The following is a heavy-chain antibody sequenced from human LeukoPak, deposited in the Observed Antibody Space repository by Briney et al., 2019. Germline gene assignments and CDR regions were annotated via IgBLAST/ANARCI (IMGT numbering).Heavy chain of an antibody. Sequence: ASVKVSCKASGGTFSSYAISWVRQAPGQGLEWMGGIIPIFGTANYAQKSQGRVTITADESTSTAYMELSSLRSEDTAVYYCARLSAPRIAARPGDYWGQGTLVTVSS. CDR3: ARLSAPRIAARPGDY. CDR2: IIPIFGTA. CDR1: GGTFSSYA. D-gene: IGHD6-6*01. V-gene: IGHV1-69*13. J-gene: IGHJ4*02.